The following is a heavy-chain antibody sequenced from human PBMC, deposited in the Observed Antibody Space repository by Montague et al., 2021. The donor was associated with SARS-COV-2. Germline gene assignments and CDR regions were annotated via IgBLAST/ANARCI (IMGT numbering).Heavy chain of an antibody. CDR3: ARRGLGYCSSTSCQNAFDI. J-gene: IGHJ3*02. CDR2: IYYSGST. Sequence: SETLSLPCTVSGGSISSYYWSRIRQPPGKGLEWIGYIYYSGSTNYNPSLKSRVTISVDTSKNQFSLKLSSVTAADTAVYYCARRGLGYCSSTSCQNAFDIWAQGTMVTVSS. V-gene: IGHV4-59*08. D-gene: IGHD2-2*01. CDR1: GGSISSYY.